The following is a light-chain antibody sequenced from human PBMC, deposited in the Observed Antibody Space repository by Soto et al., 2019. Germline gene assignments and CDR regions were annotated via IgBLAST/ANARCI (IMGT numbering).Light chain of an antibody. CDR1: SSDVGAYNY. V-gene: IGLV2-14*01. CDR2: DVT. J-gene: IGLJ2*01. Sequence: QSALTQPASVSGSPGQSITISCTGTSSDVGAYNYVSWYQQHPGQAPKLMIYDVTDRPSGVSNRFSGSKSGNTASLTISGLQAEDEADYLCTSFTIRSTVVFGGGTKLTAL. CDR3: TSFTIRSTVV.